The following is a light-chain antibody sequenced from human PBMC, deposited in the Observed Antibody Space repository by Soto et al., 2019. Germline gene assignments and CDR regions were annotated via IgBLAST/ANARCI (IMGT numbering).Light chain of an antibody. V-gene: IGKV1-5*01. J-gene: IGKJ4*01. Sequence: DIQMTQSPSTLSASVGDRVTITCRASQSISRWLAWYQQKPGKAPKLLIYGVSSLESGVPSRFSGRGSGTEFPLTNSRLQADDFATYYRPKYNSYFGGGTKVEIK. CDR3: PKYNSY. CDR1: QSISRW. CDR2: GVS.